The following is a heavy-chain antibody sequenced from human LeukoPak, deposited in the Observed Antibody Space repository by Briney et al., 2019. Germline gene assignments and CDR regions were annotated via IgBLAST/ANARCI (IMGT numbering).Heavy chain of an antibody. CDR2: ISHSGST. CDR1: GGSFSGYY. CDR3: AAQYSGYVRLDY. D-gene: IGHD5-12*01. V-gene: IGHV4-34*01. Sequence: SETLSLTCAVYGGSFSGYYWSWIRQPPGKGLEWIGEISHSGSTNYNPSLKSRITISVDTSKNQFSLKLSSVTAADTAVYYCAAQYSGYVRLDYWGQGTLVTVSS. J-gene: IGHJ4*02.